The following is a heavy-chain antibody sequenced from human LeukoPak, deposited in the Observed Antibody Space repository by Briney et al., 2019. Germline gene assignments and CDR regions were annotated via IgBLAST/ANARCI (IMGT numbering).Heavy chain of an antibody. J-gene: IGHJ4*02. CDR3: ARSPTKRVPEDY. CDR1: SDSIFTSNW. D-gene: IGHD2-2*01. Sequence: SETLPLTCTVSSDSIFTSNWWSWVRQPPGKGLEWIGQIFHSGSTSYSPSLKSRVTISMDKSKNQISLRLTSVTAADTAVYYCARSPTKRVPEDYWGQGTLVTVSS. V-gene: IGHV4-4*02. CDR2: IFHSGST.